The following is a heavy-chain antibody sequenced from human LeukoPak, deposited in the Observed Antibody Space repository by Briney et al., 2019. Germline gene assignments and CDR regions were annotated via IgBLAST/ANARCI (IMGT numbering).Heavy chain of an antibody. CDR3: ARETARYYYDSSGYPDY. CDR1: GFTFDDYG. D-gene: IGHD3-22*01. CDR2: INWDGGST. J-gene: IGHJ4*02. V-gene: IGHV3-20*04. Sequence: GGSLRLSCAASGFTFDDYGMSWVRQAPGKGLEWVSGINWDGGSTGYADSVKGRFTISRDNAKNSLYLQMNSLRAEDTALYYCARETARYYYDSSGYPDYWGQGTLVTVSS.